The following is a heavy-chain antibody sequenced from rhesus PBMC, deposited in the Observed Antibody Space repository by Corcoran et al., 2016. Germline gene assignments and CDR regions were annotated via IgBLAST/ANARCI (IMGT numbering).Heavy chain of an antibody. Sequence: QLQLQESGPGLVKPSETLSLTCTVSGGSISNNYWSWIRQPPGKGLEWIGRISGSGGSTDYNPSLKSRVTFFTDTSKNQFSLKLNSVTAADTAIYYCARYSGSYYRDYWGQGVLVTVSS. J-gene: IGHJ4*01. CDR3: ARYSGSYYRDY. D-gene: IGHD3-16*01. V-gene: IGHV4-173*01. CDR2: ISGSGGST. CDR1: GGSISNNY.